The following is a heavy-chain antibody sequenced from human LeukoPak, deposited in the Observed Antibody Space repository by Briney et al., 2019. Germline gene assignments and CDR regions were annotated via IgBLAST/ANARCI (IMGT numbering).Heavy chain of an antibody. CDR2: IYSGGST. CDR1: GFTVSRNY. D-gene: IGHD3-9*01. CDR3: ARESVVYYDILTGYSPLDY. V-gene: IGHV3-53*01. J-gene: IGHJ4*02. Sequence: GGSLRLSCAASGFTVSRNYMSWVRQAPGKGLEWVSIIYSGGSTYYADSVKGRFTISRDNSKNTLYLQMNSLRAEDTAVYYCARESVVYYDILTGYSPLDYWGQGTLVTVSS.